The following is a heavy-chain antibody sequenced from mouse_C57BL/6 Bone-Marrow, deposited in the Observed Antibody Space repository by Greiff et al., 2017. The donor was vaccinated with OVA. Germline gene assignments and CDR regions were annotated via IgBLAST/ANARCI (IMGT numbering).Heavy chain of an antibody. J-gene: IGHJ3*01. CDR1: GYTFTSYW. Sequence: QVQLKQPGAELVKPGASVKFSCKASGYTFTSYWIQWVKQRPGQGLEWIGGIDPSDGYTNYNQKFKGKDTVTVDTSSSTANMQLSSLTSEDSAVYCCACWEVAYWGQGTLVTVAT. V-gene: IGHV1-50*01. CDR3: ACWEVAY. D-gene: IGHD4-1*01. CDR2: IDPSDGYT.